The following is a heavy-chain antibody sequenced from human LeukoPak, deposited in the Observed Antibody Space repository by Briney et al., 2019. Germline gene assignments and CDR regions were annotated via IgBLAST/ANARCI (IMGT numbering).Heavy chain of an antibody. Sequence: PGGSLRLSCAASGFTFSKYGMHWVRQAPGKGLEWVAFIRYDGSNKYYADSVKGRFTISRDNAKNSLYLQMNSLRAEDTAVYYCARGERGRYAFDIWGQGTMVTVSS. V-gene: IGHV3-30*02. D-gene: IGHD1-1*01. J-gene: IGHJ3*02. CDR2: IRYDGSNK. CDR3: ARGERGRYAFDI. CDR1: GFTFSKYG.